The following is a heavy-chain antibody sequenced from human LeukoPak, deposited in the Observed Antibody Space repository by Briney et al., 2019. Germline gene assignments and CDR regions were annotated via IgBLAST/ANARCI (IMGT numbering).Heavy chain of an antibody. D-gene: IGHD3-22*01. Sequence: GGTLRLSCAASGFTFSSYAMHWVREAPGKGLEWVAVISYDGSNKYYAHSVKGRFTISRDNSKNTLYLQMNSLRAEDTAVYYCARYRNYYDSSGYYPFDYWGQGTLVTVSS. CDR2: ISYDGSNK. V-gene: IGHV3-30*04. CDR3: ARYRNYYDSSGYYPFDY. CDR1: GFTFSSYA. J-gene: IGHJ4*02.